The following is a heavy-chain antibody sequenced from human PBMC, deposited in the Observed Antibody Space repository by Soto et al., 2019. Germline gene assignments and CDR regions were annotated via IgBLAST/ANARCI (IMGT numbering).Heavy chain of an antibody. CDR3: ARQSAYCGGDYYSYYYYYGMDV. D-gene: IGHD2-21*02. J-gene: IGHJ6*02. Sequence: GESLKISCNGSGNSFNSFWLGWVRQMPGKGLEWMGMIYPGDSDTRYSPSFPGQVTISADKSITTAYQQWSSLKASDTAMYYCARQSAYCGGDYYSYYYYYGMDVWGQGTTVTVSS. CDR1: GNSFNSFW. V-gene: IGHV5-51*01. CDR2: IYPGDSDT.